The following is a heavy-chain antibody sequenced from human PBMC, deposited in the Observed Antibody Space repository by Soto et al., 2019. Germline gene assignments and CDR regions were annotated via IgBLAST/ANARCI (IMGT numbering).Heavy chain of an antibody. J-gene: IGHJ6*02. Sequence: EVQLLESGGGLVQPGGSLRLSCAASGFTFSSYAMSWVRQAPGKGLEWVSAISGSGGSTYYADSVKGRFTISRDNSKNPLYLQMNSLRAEDTAVYYCAKPPHLHRWLTSQYYYYGMDVWGQGTTVTVSS. CDR3: AKPPHLHRWLTSQYYYYGMDV. CDR2: ISGSGGST. CDR1: GFTFSSYA. D-gene: IGHD3-22*01. V-gene: IGHV3-23*01.